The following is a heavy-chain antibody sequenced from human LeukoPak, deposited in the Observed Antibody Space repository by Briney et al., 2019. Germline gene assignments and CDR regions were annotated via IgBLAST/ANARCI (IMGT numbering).Heavy chain of an antibody. CDR2: ISYDGSNK. CDR1: GFTFSSYA. Sequence: PGGSLRLSCAASGFTFSSYAMHWVRQAPGKGLEWVAVISYDGSNKYYADSVKGRFTISRDNSKNTLYLQMNSLRAEDTAVYYCARDRTSVVAASIPNWFDPWGQGTLVTVSS. V-gene: IGHV3-30-3*01. J-gene: IGHJ5*02. D-gene: IGHD2-15*01. CDR3: ARDRTSVVAASIPNWFDP.